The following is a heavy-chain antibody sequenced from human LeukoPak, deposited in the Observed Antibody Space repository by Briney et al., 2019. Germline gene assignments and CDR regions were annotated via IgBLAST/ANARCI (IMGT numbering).Heavy chain of an antibody. V-gene: IGHV4-39*01. CDR1: GGSISSSSYY. CDR2: IYYSGST. CDR3: ASRGRLPDAFDI. J-gene: IGHJ3*02. Sequence: PSETLSLTCTVSGGSISSSSYYWGWIRQPPGKGLEWIGSIYYSGSTYYNPSLKSRVTISVDTSKNQFSLKLSSVTAADTAVYYCASRGRLPDAFDIWGQGTMVTVSS. D-gene: IGHD3-16*01.